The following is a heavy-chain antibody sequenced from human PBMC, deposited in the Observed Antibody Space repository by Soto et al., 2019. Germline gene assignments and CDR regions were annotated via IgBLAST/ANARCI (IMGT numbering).Heavy chain of an antibody. Sequence: SETLSLTCDVSGSSISRGYYWAWIRQPPGKGLEWIGSIYHSGITNYNPSLKSRVTMLVDTSKNQFSLKLSSVTAADTAVYYCARNHYYGSGSHPFDYWGQGTLVTVSS. CDR3: ARNHYYGSGSHPFDY. CDR1: GSSISRGYY. CDR2: IYHSGIT. J-gene: IGHJ4*02. D-gene: IGHD3-10*01. V-gene: IGHV4-38-2*01.